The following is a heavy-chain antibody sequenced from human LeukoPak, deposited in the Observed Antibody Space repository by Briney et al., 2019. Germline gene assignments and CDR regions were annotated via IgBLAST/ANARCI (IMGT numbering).Heavy chain of an antibody. J-gene: IGHJ5*02. Sequence: PSETLSLTCTVSGGSISSYYWSWIRQPPGKGLEWIGYIYTSGSTNYNPSLRSRVTISVDTSRNQFSLKLSSVTAADTAVYYCASHGLRLESGNWFDPWGQGTLVTVSS. CDR3: ASHGLRLESGNWFDP. D-gene: IGHD5-12*01. V-gene: IGHV4-4*09. CDR1: GGSISSYY. CDR2: IYTSGST.